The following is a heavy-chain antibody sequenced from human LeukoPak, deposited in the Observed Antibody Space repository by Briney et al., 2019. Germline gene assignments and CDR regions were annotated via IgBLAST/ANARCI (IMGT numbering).Heavy chain of an antibody. Sequence: GGSLRPSCAASGFTVSSNYMSWVRQAPGKGLEWVSVIYSGGTTNYADSVKGRFTISRDNSKNTLYLQMNSLRVEDTAVYYCAREGCSSTTSCFGGFDPWGQGTLVTVSS. CDR3: AREGCSSTTSCFGGFDP. CDR2: IYSGGTT. D-gene: IGHD2/OR15-2a*01. CDR1: GFTVSSNY. V-gene: IGHV3-53*01. J-gene: IGHJ5*02.